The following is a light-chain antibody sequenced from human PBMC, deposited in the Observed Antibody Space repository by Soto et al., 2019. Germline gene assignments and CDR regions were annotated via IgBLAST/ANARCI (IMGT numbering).Light chain of an antibody. CDR2: DAS. CDR3: QQYYRDPWT. Sequence: DIQMTQSPSTLSASVGDRVTITCRASQTINSFLAWYQQTPGQAPKLLIYDASSLQSGVPSRFSGGGSGTEFTLTISSLQPDDFATFHCQQYYRDPWTFGQGTKVAIK. V-gene: IGKV1-5*01. CDR1: QTINSF. J-gene: IGKJ1*01.